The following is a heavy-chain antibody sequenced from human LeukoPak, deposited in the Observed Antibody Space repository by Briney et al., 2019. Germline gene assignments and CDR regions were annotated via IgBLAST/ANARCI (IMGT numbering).Heavy chain of an antibody. CDR2: ISSSSSYI. CDR3: ASLHIQQWHYDN. Sequence: PGGPLRLSCAASGFTFSSYSMNWVRQAPGKGLEWVSSISSSSSYIYYADSVKGRFTISRDNAKKSLYLEMNSLRAEDTAVYYCASLHIQQWHYDNWGQGTLVTVSS. V-gene: IGHV3-21*01. J-gene: IGHJ4*02. D-gene: IGHD5-18*01. CDR1: GFTFSSYS.